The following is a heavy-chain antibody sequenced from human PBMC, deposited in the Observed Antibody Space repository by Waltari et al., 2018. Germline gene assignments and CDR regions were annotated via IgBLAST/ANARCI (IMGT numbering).Heavy chain of an antibody. J-gene: IGHJ4*02. Sequence: QVQLQQWGAGLLKPSETLSLTCAVYGGSFSGYYWSLIRQPPGKGREWIVEINNSGSTNDNPSLKSRVTISVETSKNQFYRKLSCVTAAETAVYYCARGANLAGCSGGSCYYYVDYWGQGTLVTVSS. D-gene: IGHD2-15*01. V-gene: IGHV4-34*01. CDR1: GGSFSGYY. CDR2: INNSGST. CDR3: ARGANLAGCSGGSCYYYVDY.